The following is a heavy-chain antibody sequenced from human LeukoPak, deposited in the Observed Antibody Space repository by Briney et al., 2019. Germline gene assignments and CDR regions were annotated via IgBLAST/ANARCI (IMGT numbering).Heavy chain of an antibody. Sequence: PGGSLRLSCAPSGFTFSSYGMHWVRQAPGKGLEWVAVISYDGSNKYYADSVKGRFTISRDNTKNSLYLQMNSLRAEDTAVYYCARDSPYGTAGYWGQGTLVTVSS. CDR2: ISYDGSNK. V-gene: IGHV3-30*03. CDR1: GFTFSSYG. CDR3: ARDSPYGTAGY. D-gene: IGHD2-8*02. J-gene: IGHJ4*02.